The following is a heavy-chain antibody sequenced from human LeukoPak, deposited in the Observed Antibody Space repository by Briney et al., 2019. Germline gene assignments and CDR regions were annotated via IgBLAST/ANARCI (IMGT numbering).Heavy chain of an antibody. Sequence: SQTLSLTCTVSGGSISSGGYYWSWIRQHPGKGLEWIGYIYYSGSTYYNPSLKSRVTISVDTSKNQFSLKLSSVTAGDTAVYYCARDSYYDSSGYYYGFDPWGQGTLVTVSS. CDR3: ARDSYYDSSGYYYGFDP. V-gene: IGHV4-31*03. CDR1: GGSISSGGYY. CDR2: IYYSGST. D-gene: IGHD3-22*01. J-gene: IGHJ5*02.